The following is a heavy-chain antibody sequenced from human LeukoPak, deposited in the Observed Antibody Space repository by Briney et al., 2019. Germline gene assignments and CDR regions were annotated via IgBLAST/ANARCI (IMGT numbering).Heavy chain of an antibody. CDR2: ISPGDSDT. CDR1: GYSLTNYW. D-gene: IGHD1-26*01. J-gene: IGHJ4*02. Sequence: GESLKISCKGSGYSLTNYWIGRVRQMPGKGLEWMGFISPGDSDTRYSPSFQGQVTISADKSISTAYLRWSSLKASDTAMYYCARRRDLYSGSYYPFDYWGQGTLVTVSS. V-gene: IGHV5-51*01. CDR3: ARRRDLYSGSYYPFDY.